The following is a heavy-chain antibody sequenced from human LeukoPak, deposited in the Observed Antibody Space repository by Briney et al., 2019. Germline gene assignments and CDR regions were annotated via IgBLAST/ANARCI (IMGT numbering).Heavy chain of an antibody. CDR1: GFTFSTYG. CDR2: ISYDGSNK. J-gene: IGHJ4*02. D-gene: IGHD3-10*01. CDR3: AKDTLWFGELRY. V-gene: IGHV3-30*18. Sequence: GGSLRLSCSASGFTFSTYGFHWVRQAPGKGLGWVSFISYDGSNKYYADSVKGRFTISRDNSKNRLYLQMNSLRAEDTAVYYCAKDTLWFGELRYWGQGTLVTVSS.